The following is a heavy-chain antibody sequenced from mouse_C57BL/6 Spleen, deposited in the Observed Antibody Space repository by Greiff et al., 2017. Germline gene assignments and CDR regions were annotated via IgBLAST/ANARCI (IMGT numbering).Heavy chain of an antibody. CDR2: INYEGSST. J-gene: IGHJ1*03. V-gene: IGHV5-16*01. CDR3: AREGITTGGYFDV. CDR1: GFTFSDYY. Sequence: EVKLVESEGGLVQPGSSMKLSCTASGFTFSDYYMAWVRQVPEKGLEWVANINYEGSSTYYRDSLKSRFIISRDNAKNILYLQVSSLKSEETASYYCAREGITTGGYFDVWGKGTTVTVSS. D-gene: IGHD1-1*01.